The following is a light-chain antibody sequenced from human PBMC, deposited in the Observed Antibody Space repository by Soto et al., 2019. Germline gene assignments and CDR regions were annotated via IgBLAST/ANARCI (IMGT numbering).Light chain of an antibody. V-gene: IGLV1-47*01. Sequence: QSVLTQPPSASGTPGQRVTISYSGSSSNIGSNYVYWYQQLPGTAPKLLIYRNNQRPSGVPDRFSGSKSGTSASLAISGLRSEDEADYYCAAWDDSLSGVFGGGTKLTVL. CDR3: AAWDDSLSGV. J-gene: IGLJ3*02. CDR1: SSNIGSNY. CDR2: RNN.